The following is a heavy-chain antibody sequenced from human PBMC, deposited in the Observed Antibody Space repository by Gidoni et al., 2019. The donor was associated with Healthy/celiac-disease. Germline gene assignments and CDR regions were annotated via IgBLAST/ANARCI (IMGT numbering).Heavy chain of an antibody. CDR1: GFTFSSYS. V-gene: IGHV3-21*01. CDR2: ISSSSSYI. CDR3: ATRDYSLSMANFDY. Sequence: EVQLVESGGGLVKPGGSLRLSCAASGFTFSSYSMNWVRQAPGKGLEWVSSISSSSSYIYYADSVKGRFTISRDNAKNSLYLQMNSLRAEDTAVYYCATRDYSLSMANFDYWGQGTLVTVSS. J-gene: IGHJ4*02. D-gene: IGHD4-17*01.